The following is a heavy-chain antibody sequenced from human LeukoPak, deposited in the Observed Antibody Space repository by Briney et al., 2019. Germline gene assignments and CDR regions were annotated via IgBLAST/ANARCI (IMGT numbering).Heavy chain of an antibody. CDR2: ISPSGGAT. J-gene: IGHJ4*02. Sequence: GGALRLSCAASGLTFSGAAMSWVRQSPGKGLDCVSSISPSGGATYYTESVRGRFTISRDNSIDTLYLQMNSLRAEDMTIYYCAKRLISPNVRYFDSWGQGTQVIVSS. D-gene: IGHD3-10*02. CDR1: GLTFSGAA. CDR3: AKRLISPNVRYFDS. V-gene: IGHV3-23*01.